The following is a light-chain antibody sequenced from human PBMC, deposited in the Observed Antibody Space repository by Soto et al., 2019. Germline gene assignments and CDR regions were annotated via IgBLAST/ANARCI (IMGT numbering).Light chain of an antibody. CDR2: EVR. Sequence: SVRTHPASMSGSPGQSITISCAGTIRDVCAYNLVSWYQQHPGRAPQLIIYEVRNRPSGISFRFSGSKSGNTASLTISGLQAEDEADYYCRSYTSKSSLIFGGGTKVTVL. CDR3: RSYTSKSSLI. CDR1: IRDVCAYNL. J-gene: IGLJ2*01. V-gene: IGLV2-14*01.